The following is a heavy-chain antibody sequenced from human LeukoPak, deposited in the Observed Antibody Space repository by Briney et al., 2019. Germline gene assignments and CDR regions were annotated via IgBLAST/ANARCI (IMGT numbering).Heavy chain of an antibody. V-gene: IGHV6-1*01. Sequence: SQTLSHTCAISGDRVSRNSAAWNWVRQSPSRGLEWLGRTYYRSKWYNDYAVSVKSRITINPDTSKNQFSLQLNSVTPEDTAVYYCARGALREDRFDYWGQGTLVTVSS. CDR2: TYYRSKWYN. D-gene: IGHD4-17*01. CDR3: ARGALREDRFDY. J-gene: IGHJ4*02. CDR1: GDRVSRNSAA.